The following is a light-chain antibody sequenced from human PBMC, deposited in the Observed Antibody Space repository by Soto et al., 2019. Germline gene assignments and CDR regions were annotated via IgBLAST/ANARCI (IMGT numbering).Light chain of an antibody. V-gene: IGKV1-5*03. Sequence: DIPMTQSPSTLSASVGDRVTITCRASQSISSWLAWYQQKPGKAPKLLIYKASSLESGVPSRFSGSGSGTEFTLTISSLRPDDFATYDCQQYNSYSWTCGQETKVELK. CDR3: QQYNSYSWT. J-gene: IGKJ1*01. CDR1: QSISSW. CDR2: KAS.